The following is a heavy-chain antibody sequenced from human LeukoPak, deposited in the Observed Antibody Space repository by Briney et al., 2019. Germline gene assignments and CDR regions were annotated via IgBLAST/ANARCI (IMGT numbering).Heavy chain of an antibody. Sequence: ASVKASCKASGGTFSSYAISWVRQAPGQGLEWMGGIIPIFGTANYAQKFQGRVTITADESTSTAYMELSSLRSEDTAVYYCARPEFSSALNFDYWGQGTLVTVSS. CDR2: IIPIFGTA. CDR1: GGTFSSYA. CDR3: ARPEFSSALNFDY. D-gene: IGHD3-10*01. J-gene: IGHJ4*02. V-gene: IGHV1-69*13.